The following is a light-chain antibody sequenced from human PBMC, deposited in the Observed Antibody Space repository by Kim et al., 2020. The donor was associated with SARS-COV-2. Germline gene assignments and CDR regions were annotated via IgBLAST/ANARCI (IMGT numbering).Light chain of an antibody. CDR3: CSYTSSSTLV. Sequence: GQSITISCTGTTSDVGGYNYVSWYQQHPGKAPKLIIYDVSDRPSGVSNRFSGSKSGNTASLAISGLQGEDEADYYCCSYTSSSTLVFGTGTKVTVL. CDR2: DVS. V-gene: IGLV2-14*03. CDR1: TSDVGGYNY. J-gene: IGLJ1*01.